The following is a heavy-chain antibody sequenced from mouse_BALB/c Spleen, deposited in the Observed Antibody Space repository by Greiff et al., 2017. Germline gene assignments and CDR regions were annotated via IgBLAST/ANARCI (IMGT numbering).Heavy chain of an antibody. J-gene: IGHJ4*01. CDR1: GFTFSDYY. CDR3: AREGGNYYAMDY. CDR2: ISDGGSYT. V-gene: IGHV5-4*02. Sequence: DVMLVESGGGLVKPGGSLKLSCAASGFTFSDYYMYWVRQTPEKRLEWVATISDGGSYTYYPDSVKGRFTISRDNAKNNLYLQMSSLKSEDTAMYYCAREGGNYYAMDYWGQGISVTVSS. D-gene: IGHD2-1*01.